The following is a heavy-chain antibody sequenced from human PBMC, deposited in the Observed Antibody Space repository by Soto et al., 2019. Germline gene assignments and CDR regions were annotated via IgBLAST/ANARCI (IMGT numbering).Heavy chain of an antibody. Sequence: PSETLSLTCAVYGGSFSGYYWSWIRQPPGKGLEWIGEINHSGSTNYNPSLKSRVTISVDTSKNQFSLKLSSVTAADTAVYYCARADFCSGYYTPGYYYYYMDVWGKGTTVTVSS. CDR3: ARADFCSGYYTPGYYYYYMDV. CDR1: GGSFSGYY. V-gene: IGHV4-34*01. D-gene: IGHD3-3*01. CDR2: INHSGST. J-gene: IGHJ6*03.